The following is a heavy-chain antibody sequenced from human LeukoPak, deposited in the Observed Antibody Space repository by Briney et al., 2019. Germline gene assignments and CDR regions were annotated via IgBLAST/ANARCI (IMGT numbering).Heavy chain of an antibody. CDR3: ATETNGRHYDY. Sequence: GGSLRLSCTASGLTFSTSVFNWVRQAPGKGLEWVASIGPTGSDRYHADSIKGRFTISRDNANNFLYLQMNSLRAEDTAVYYCATETNGRHYDYWGQGTLLAVSS. CDR1: GLTFSTSV. V-gene: IGHV3-21*06. D-gene: IGHD1-14*01. CDR2: IGPTGSDR. J-gene: IGHJ4*02.